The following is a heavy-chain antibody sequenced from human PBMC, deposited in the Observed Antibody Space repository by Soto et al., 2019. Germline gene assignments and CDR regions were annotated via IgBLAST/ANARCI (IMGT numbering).Heavy chain of an antibody. CDR1: GGSFSGYY. J-gene: IGHJ6*02. CDR3: ARGLGMAAPEGYYYYYGMDV. V-gene: IGHV4-34*01. Sequence: SETLSLTCAVYGGSFSGYYWSWIRQPPGKGLEWIGEINHSGSTNYNPSLKSRVTISVDTSKNQFSLKLSSVTAADTAVYYCARGLGMAAPEGYYYYYGMDVWGQGTTVTVSS. CDR2: INHSGST. D-gene: IGHD6-13*01.